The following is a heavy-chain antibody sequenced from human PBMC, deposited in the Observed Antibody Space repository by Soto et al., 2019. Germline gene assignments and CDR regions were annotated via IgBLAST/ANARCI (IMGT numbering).Heavy chain of an antibody. D-gene: IGHD3-3*01. V-gene: IGHV3-30-3*01. CDR1: GFTFNTHP. CDR3: ALGVEVWYFDK. Sequence: QVQLVESGGGVVQPGTSLRLSCAASGFTFNTHPLYWVRQAPGKGLEWVAFISYDGTNKVYADSVKGRFTISRDTSKSKLYQQMYRLRDDDTAVYYCALGVEVWYFDKWGRGTLVNVYS. CDR2: ISYDGTNK. J-gene: IGHJ4*02.